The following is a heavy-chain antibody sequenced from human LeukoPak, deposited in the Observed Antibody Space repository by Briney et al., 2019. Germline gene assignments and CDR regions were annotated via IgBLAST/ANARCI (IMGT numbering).Heavy chain of an antibody. V-gene: IGHV3-30*02. CDR3: ARDPAGFYYCYYMDV. Sequence: GRSLCLSCAASGFTFSSYGMHWVRQAPGKGLEWVAFIRYDGSNKYYADSVKGRFTISRDNSKNTLYLQMNSLRAEDTAVYYCARDPAGFYYCYYMDVWGKGTTVTVSS. CDR1: GFTFSSYG. CDR2: IRYDGSNK. J-gene: IGHJ6*03. D-gene: IGHD6-25*01.